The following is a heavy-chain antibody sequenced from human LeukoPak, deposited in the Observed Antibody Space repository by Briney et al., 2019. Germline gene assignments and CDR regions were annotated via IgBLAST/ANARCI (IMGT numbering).Heavy chain of an antibody. D-gene: IGHD3-22*01. CDR1: GGSISSGDYY. V-gene: IGHV4-30-4*01. CDR2: IYYSGST. CDR3: ARVKQELGVIKEFDY. Sequence: NPSQTLSLTCTVSGGSISSGDYYWSWIRQPPGKGLEWIGYIYYSGSTYYNPSLKSRVTISVDTSKNQFSLKLSSVTAADTAVYYCARVKQELGVIKEFDYWGQGTLATVSS. J-gene: IGHJ4*02.